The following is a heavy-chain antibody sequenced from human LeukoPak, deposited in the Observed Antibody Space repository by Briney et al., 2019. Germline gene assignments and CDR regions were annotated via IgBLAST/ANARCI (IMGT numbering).Heavy chain of an antibody. CDR1: GGTFSSYA. CDR3: ARSTYYYDSSGYSGAFDI. J-gene: IGHJ3*02. D-gene: IGHD3-22*01. CDR2: IIPILGIA. Sequence: SVKVSCKASGGTFSSYAISWVRQAPGQGLEWMGRIIPILGIANYAQKFQGRVTITADKSTSTAYMELSSLRSEDTAMYYCARSTYYYDSSGYSGAFDIWGQGTMVTVSS. V-gene: IGHV1-69*04.